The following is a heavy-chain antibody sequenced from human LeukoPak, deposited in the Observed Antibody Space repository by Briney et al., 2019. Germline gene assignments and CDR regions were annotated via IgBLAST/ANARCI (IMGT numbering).Heavy chain of an antibody. CDR2: IYYSGST. J-gene: IGHJ4*02. D-gene: IGHD5-18*01. CDR3: ARGATRGYSYGHFDY. Sequence: PSETLSLTCAVYGGSFSGYYWSWIRQPPGKGLEWIGYIYYSGSTDYNPSLKSRVTISVDTSTNQFSLKLNSMTAADTAVYYCARGATRGYSYGHFDYWGQGTLVTVSS. CDR1: GGSFSGYY. V-gene: IGHV4-59*01.